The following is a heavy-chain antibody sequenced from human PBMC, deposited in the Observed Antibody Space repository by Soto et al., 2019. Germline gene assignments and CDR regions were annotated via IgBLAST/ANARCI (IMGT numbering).Heavy chain of an antibody. CDR1: GFTFSTYS. J-gene: IGHJ4*02. Sequence: PGGSLRLSCAASGFTFSTYSMNWVRQAPGKGLEWVSAISGSGGSTYYADSVKGRFTISRDNSKNTLYLQMNSLRAEDTAVYYCAKGPAGYDYWGQGTLVTVSS. CDR3: AKGPAGYDY. CDR2: ISGSGGST. V-gene: IGHV3-23*01. D-gene: IGHD2-2*01.